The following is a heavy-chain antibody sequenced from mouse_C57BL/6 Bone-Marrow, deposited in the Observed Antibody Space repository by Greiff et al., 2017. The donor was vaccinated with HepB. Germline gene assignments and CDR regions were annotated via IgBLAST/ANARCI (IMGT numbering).Heavy chain of an antibody. J-gene: IGHJ4*01. D-gene: IGHD2-13*01. CDR2: IYPGSGST. CDR1: GYTFTSYW. CDR3: AREGESSYAMDY. V-gene: IGHV1-55*01. Sequence: QVQLQQPGAELVKPGASVKMSCKASGYTFTSYWITWVKQRPGQGLERIGDIYPGSGSTNYNEKFKSKATLTVDTSSSTAYMQLSSLTSEDSAVYYCAREGESSYAMDYWGQGTSVTVSS.